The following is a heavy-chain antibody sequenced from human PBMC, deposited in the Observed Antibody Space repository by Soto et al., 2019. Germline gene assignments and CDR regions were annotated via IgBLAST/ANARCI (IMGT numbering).Heavy chain of an antibody. J-gene: IGHJ6*02. CDR3: AKAKYCSSTSCYADYYYYGMEV. D-gene: IGHD2-2*01. CDR1: GFTFDDYA. Sequence: PGGSLRLSCAASGFTFDDYAMSWVRQAPGKGLEWVSAISGSGGSTYYADSVKGRFTISRDNSKNTLYLQMNSLRAEDTAVYYCAKAKYCSSTSCYADYYYYGMEVWGQGTTVTVSS. CDR2: ISGSGGST. V-gene: IGHV3-23*01.